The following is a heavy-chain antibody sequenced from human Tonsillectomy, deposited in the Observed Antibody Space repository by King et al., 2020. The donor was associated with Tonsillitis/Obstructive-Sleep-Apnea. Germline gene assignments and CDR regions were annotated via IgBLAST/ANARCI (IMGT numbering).Heavy chain of an antibody. D-gene: IGHD3-3*01. Sequence: VQLQQWGARLLKPSETLSLTCAVYGGPFSGYYWSWIRQPPGKGLEWIGETDHSGSTNYNPSLKSRVTISADRSKTQFSLNLSSVTAADTAVYYCAREITTGGFDIWGQGTMVTVSS. CDR2: TDHSGST. J-gene: IGHJ3*02. CDR3: AREITTGGFDI. CDR1: GGPFSGYY. V-gene: IGHV4-34*01.